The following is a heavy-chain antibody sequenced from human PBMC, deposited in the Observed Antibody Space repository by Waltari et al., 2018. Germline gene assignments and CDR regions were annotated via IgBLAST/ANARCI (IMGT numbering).Heavy chain of an antibody. CDR1: GFIFSDYA. CDR3: ARRGSNWSPYDL. V-gene: IGHV3-64*07. D-gene: IGHD6-13*01. J-gene: IGHJ4*02. CDR2: IIGNGYGT. Sequence: EVQLVESGGGLVQSGGSLRLSCAASGFIFSDYAMHWVRQAPGKEQEYVSGIIGNGYGTYYAESVKGRVSISRDNSKNTLYLQMGSLTVEDTAVYYCARRGSNWSPYDLWGQGTLVTVSS.